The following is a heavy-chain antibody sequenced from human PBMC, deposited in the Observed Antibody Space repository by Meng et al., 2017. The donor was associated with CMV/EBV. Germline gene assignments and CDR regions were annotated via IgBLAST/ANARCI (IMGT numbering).Heavy chain of an antibody. CDR3: ARDGIVVVVAATSYYGMDV. V-gene: IGHV3-21*01. J-gene: IGHJ6*02. Sequence: ETLSLTCAVYGGSFSGYYWSWVRQAPGKGLEWVSSISSSSSYIYYADSVKGRFTISRDNAKNSLYLQMNSLRAEDTAVYYCARDGIVVVVAATSYYGMDVWGQGTTVTVSS. CDR1: GGSFSGYY. CDR2: ISSSSSYI. D-gene: IGHD2-15*01.